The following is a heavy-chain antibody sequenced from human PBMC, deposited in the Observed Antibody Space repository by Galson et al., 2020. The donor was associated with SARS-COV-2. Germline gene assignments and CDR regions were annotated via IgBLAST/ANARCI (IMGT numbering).Heavy chain of an antibody. D-gene: IGHD6-19*01. Sequence: SETLSLTCTVSGGSISSSGYYWGWIRQPPGKGLEWIGSMSYGGSTYYNPSLKSRVTISVESAKNHFSLKLSSVTAADTAVYYCARDATSSGWFNWFDPWGRGTLVTVSS. J-gene: IGHJ5*02. CDR2: MSYGGST. V-gene: IGHV4-39*02. CDR1: GGSISSSGYY. CDR3: ARDATSSGWFNWFDP.